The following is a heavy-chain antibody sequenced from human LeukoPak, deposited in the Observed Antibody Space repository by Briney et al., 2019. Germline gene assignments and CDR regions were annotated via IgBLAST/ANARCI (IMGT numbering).Heavy chain of an antibody. CDR1: RGSITPYY. D-gene: IGHD6-19*01. J-gene: IGHJ4*02. CDR3: ARQRHISGRRFDY. V-gene: IGHV4-59*01. Sequence: SETLSLTCTVSRGSITPYYWTWIRQPPGKGLEWIGYIYYSGSTKYNPSLESRVSISIDTSKNQFSLTLNSVTAADTAIYYCARQRHISGRRFDYWGQGTLVTVSS. CDR2: IYYSGST.